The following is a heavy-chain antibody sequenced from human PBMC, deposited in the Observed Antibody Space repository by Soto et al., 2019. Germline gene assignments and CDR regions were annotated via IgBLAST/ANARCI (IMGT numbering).Heavy chain of an antibody. J-gene: IGHJ4*02. Sequence: QVHLEESGGGLVKPGGSLRLSCTASGFTFSDYSMSWIRQAPGKGLEWLAYISGSGSTTYYTDSVKGRFAISRDNARTSLYLQINSLRVEDSAVYYCARSSLTYFEFWGQGTLVTVSS. V-gene: IGHV3-11*01. CDR2: ISGSGSTT. CDR1: GFTFSDYS. CDR3: ARSSLTYFEF.